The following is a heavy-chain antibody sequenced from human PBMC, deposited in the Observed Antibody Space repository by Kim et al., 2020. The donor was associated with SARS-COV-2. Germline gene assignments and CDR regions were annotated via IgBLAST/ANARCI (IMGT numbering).Heavy chain of an antibody. CDR2: IIPIFGTA. CDR1: GGTFSSYA. D-gene: IGHD3-9*01. V-gene: IGHV1-69*13. Sequence: SVKVSCKASGGTFSSYAISWVRQAPGQGLEWMGGIIPIFGTANYAQKFQGRVTITADESTSTAYMELSSLRSEDTAVYYCAIQYYDILTGTLDYWGQGTLVTVSS. J-gene: IGHJ4*02. CDR3: AIQYYDILTGTLDY.